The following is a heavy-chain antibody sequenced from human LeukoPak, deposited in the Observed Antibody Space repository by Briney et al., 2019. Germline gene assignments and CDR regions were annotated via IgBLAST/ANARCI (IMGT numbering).Heavy chain of an antibody. CDR1: GGSISSSSY. V-gene: IGHV4-39*07. CDR2: IYYSGST. D-gene: IGHD4-23*01. J-gene: IGHJ4*02. Sequence: PSETLSLTCTVSGGSISSSSYWAWIRQPPGKGLEWIGNIYYSGSTYYNPSLKSRLTISVDTSKNHFSLKLSSVTAADTAVYYCARDYGGNGLDYWGQGTLVTVSS. CDR3: ARDYGGNGLDY.